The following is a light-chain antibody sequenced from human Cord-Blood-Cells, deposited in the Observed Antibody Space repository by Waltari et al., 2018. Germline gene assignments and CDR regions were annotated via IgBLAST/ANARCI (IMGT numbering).Light chain of an antibody. CDR2: SPN. CDR1: SGSVSTSYY. J-gene: IGLJ3*02. Sequence: QTVVTQEPSFSVSPGGTVTLTCGLSSGSVSTSYYPIWYQQTPGQAPRTLIYSPNTRSSGGPDSCSGSIRGKKAALSITGAQADEEADYYCVLYMGRGISVFGGGTKLTVL. V-gene: IGLV8-61*01. CDR3: VLYMGRGISV.